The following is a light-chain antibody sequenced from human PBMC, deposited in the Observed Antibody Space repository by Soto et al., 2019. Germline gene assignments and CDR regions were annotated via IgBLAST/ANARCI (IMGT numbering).Light chain of an antibody. CDR3: QQYNNWPPWT. CDR1: QSVSSN. Sequence: EIVMTQSPATLSVSPGERDTLSCRASQSVSSNLAWYQQKPGQAPSILIYGASTRATGIPARFSGSGSWTEFTLTISSLQSEDFAVYYCQQYNNWPPWTFGQGTKVEIK. CDR2: GAS. J-gene: IGKJ1*01. V-gene: IGKV3-15*01.